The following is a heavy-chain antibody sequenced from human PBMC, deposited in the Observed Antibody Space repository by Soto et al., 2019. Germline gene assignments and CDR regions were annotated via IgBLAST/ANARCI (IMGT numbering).Heavy chain of an antibody. J-gene: IGHJ6*02. CDR1: GGSIGSYY. CDR3: ARDLEQWLVPSYGMDV. D-gene: IGHD6-19*01. Sequence: TSETLSLTCTVSGGSIGSYYWSWIRQPAGKGLEWIGRIYTSGSTNYNPSLKSRVTMSVDTSKNQFSLKLSSVTATDTAVYYCARDLEQWLVPSYGMDVWGQGTTVTVSS. V-gene: IGHV4-4*07. CDR2: IYTSGST.